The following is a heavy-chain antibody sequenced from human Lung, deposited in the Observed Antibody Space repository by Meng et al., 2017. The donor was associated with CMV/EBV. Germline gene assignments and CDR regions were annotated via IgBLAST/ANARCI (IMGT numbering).Heavy chain of an antibody. J-gene: IGHJ5*02. D-gene: IGHD3-3*01. CDR2: INHSGST. V-gene: IGHV4-34*01. Sequence: SETLSLXXAVYGGSFSGYYWSWIRQPPGKGLEWIGEINHSGSTNYNPSLKSRVTISVDTSKNQFSLKLSSVTAADTAVYYCARGRRGGFLEWLLSGNWFDPWGHGTXVTVSS. CDR3: ARGRRGGFLEWLLSGNWFDP. CDR1: GGSFSGYY.